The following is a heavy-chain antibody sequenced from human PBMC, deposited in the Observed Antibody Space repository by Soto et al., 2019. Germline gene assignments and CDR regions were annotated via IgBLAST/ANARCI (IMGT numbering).Heavy chain of an antibody. Sequence: QITLKESGPTLVKPTQTLTLTCTFSGFSLSTSGVGVGWIRQPPGKALEWLALIYLNDDKRYSPSLKSRLTITKDTSKNQVVLTMTNMDPVDTATYYCAHISPYYYDSSGYFYFDYWGQGTLVTVSS. CDR2: IYLNDDK. CDR1: GFSLSTSGVG. D-gene: IGHD3-22*01. V-gene: IGHV2-5*01. CDR3: AHISPYYYDSSGYFYFDY. J-gene: IGHJ4*02.